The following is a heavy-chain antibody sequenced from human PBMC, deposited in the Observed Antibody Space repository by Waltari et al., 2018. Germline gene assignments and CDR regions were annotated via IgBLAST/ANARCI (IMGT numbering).Heavy chain of an antibody. D-gene: IGHD4-17*01. CDR2: VYPGDSDT. J-gene: IGHJ6*02. Sequence: EVQLEQSGVEVKEPGESLKISCKGSGYIFTNYWIGWVRQMPGKGLEWMGIVYPGDSDTRYSPSFEGQVTISVDKSINTAYLQWNSLTASDTALYYCARALLGLTNRLDVWGQGTTVTISS. V-gene: IGHV5-51*03. CDR1: GYIFTNYW. CDR3: ARALLGLTNRLDV.